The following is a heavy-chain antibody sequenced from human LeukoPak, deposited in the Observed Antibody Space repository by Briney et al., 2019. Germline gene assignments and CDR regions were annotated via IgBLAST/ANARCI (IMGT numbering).Heavy chain of an antibody. CDR1: GFTFSNAW. CDR3: ARSPAFGVVIIGYYFDY. Sequence: GGSLRLSCAASGFTFSNAWMSWVRQAPGKGLEWVANIKQDGSEKYYVDSVKGRFTISRDNAKNSLYLQMNSLRAEDTAVYYCARSPAFGVVIIGYYFDYWGQGTLVTVSS. V-gene: IGHV3-7*01. D-gene: IGHD3-3*01. J-gene: IGHJ4*02. CDR2: IKQDGSEK.